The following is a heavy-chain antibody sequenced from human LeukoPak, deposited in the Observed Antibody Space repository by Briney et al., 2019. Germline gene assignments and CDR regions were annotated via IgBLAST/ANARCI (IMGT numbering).Heavy chain of an antibody. D-gene: IGHD3-22*01. V-gene: IGHV1-18*01. J-gene: IGHJ4*02. CDR1: GYTFTNYG. CDR3: ARDSYARKNYYDSSGYYPFDY. Sequence: ASVKVSCKASGYTFTNYGVSWVRQAPGQGLEWLGWISGNNGNTNFAQKFQGRVTLATDTSTSTAYMELSSLRSEDTAVYYCARDSYARKNYYDSSGYYPFDYWGQGTLVTVSS. CDR2: ISGNNGNT.